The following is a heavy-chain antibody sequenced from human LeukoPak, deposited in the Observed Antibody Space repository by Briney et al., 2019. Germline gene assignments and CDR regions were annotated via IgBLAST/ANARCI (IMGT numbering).Heavy chain of an antibody. V-gene: IGHV1-46*01. D-gene: IGHD2-8*02. CDR2: INPSGGST. Sequence: ASVKVSCKASGHTFTSYYMHWVRQAPGQGLEWMGIINPSGGSTSYAQKFQGRVTMTRDTSTSTVYMELSSLRSEDTAVYYCARDPGGVGDAFDIWGQGTMVTVSS. J-gene: IGHJ3*02. CDR1: GHTFTSYY. CDR3: ARDPGGVGDAFDI.